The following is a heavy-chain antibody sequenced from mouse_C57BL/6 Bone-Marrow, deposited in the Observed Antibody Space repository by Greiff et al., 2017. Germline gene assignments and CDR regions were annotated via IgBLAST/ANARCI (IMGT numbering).Heavy chain of an antibody. CDR2: IYIGNGYT. Sequence: EVQGVESGAELVRPGSSVKMSCTTSGYTFTSYGINWVKQRPGQGLEWIGYIYIGNGYTEYNEKVKGKATLTSDTSASTAYMQLSSLTAEDSAIYFCARGYGSFFDDWGQGTTLTVAS. V-gene: IGHV1-58*01. CDR3: ARGYGSFFDD. CDR1: GYTFTSYG. D-gene: IGHD1-1*01. J-gene: IGHJ2*01.